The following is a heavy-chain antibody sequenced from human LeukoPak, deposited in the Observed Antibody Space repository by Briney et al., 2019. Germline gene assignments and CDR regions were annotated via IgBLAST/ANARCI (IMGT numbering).Heavy chain of an antibody. D-gene: IGHD3-22*01. V-gene: IGHV1-69*13. CDR2: NIPIFGTA. J-gene: IGHJ4*02. CDR3: ARSRGFISTGIFDY. CDR1: GGTFSSYA. Sequence: GGPVKLSCTASGGTFSSYAISWVRQAPGQGLEWMGGNIPIFGTANYAQKFQGRVTITADECTSPTYMELSSLRSEDTAVYYCARSRGFISTGIFDYWGQGTLVTVSS.